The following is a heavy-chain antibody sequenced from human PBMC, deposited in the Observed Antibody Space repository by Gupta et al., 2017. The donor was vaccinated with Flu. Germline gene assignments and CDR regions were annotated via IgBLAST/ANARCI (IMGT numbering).Heavy chain of an antibody. J-gene: IGHJ3*02. CDR2: ISGSTSHK. Sequence: VQLVESGGGLVKPGGSLRLSCAASGFTFSSFGMNWVRQAPGKGLEWISSISGSTSHKYYADSVKGRFTISRDNADNSLYLQMNSLRVEDTAIYYCARRGNYLGDAFDIWGRGTMVTVSS. CDR3: ARRGNYLGDAFDI. V-gene: IGHV3-21*01. D-gene: IGHD2/OR15-2a*01. CDR1: GFTFSSFG.